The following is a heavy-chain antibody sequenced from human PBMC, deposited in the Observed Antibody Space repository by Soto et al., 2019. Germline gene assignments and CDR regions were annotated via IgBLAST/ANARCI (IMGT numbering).Heavy chain of an antibody. CDR2: ISAYNGNT. J-gene: IGHJ5*02. V-gene: IGHV1-18*01. D-gene: IGHD3-3*01. Sequence: ASVKVSCKASGYTFTSYGISWVRQAPGQGLEWMGWISAYNGNTNYAQKLQGRVTMTTDTSTSTAYMELRSLRSDDTAVYYCAREGSLYYDFWSGYPNWFDPWGQGTLVTVSS. CDR3: AREGSLYYDFWSGYPNWFDP. CDR1: GYTFTSYG.